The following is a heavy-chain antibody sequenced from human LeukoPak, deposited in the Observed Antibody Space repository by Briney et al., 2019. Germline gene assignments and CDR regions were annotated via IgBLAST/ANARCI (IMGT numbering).Heavy chain of an antibody. CDR3: ARVGGPSGWYSGY. CDR1: GGTFSSYA. Sequence: GASVKVSCKASGGTFSSYAISWVRQAPGQGLEWMGRIIPILGIANYAQKFQGRVTITADKSKSTAYMELSSLRSEDTAVYYCARVGGPSGWYSGYWGQGTLVTVSS. V-gene: IGHV1-69*04. CDR2: IIPILGIA. J-gene: IGHJ4*02. D-gene: IGHD6-19*01.